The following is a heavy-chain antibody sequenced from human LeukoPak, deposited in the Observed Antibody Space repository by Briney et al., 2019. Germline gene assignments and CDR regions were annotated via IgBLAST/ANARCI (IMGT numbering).Heavy chain of an antibody. V-gene: IGHV4-4*07. D-gene: IGHD7-27*01. CDR3: ARDREGGWGSGAFDS. CDR1: GGSISSYY. Sequence: PSETLSLTCSVSGGSISSYYWNWIRQPAREGLEWIGRINFSGNTNYNPSLESRVFMSIDMSKIQFSLNLNSVTVADTAVYYCARDREGGWGSGAFDSWGQGTMVTVSS. J-gene: IGHJ3*02. CDR2: INFSGNT.